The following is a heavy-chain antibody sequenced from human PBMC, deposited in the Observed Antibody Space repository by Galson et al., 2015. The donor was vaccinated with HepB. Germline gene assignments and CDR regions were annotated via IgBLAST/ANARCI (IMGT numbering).Heavy chain of an antibody. J-gene: IGHJ4*02. D-gene: IGHD4-17*01. CDR2: IIPIFGTA. Sequence: SVKVSCKASGGTFSSYAISWVRQAPGQGLEWMGGIIPIFGTANYAQKFQGRVTITADESTSTAYMELSSLRSEDTAVYYCAREGYGDSNQYYFDYWGQGTLVTVSS. CDR3: AREGYGDSNQYYFDY. CDR1: GGTFSSYA. V-gene: IGHV1-69*13.